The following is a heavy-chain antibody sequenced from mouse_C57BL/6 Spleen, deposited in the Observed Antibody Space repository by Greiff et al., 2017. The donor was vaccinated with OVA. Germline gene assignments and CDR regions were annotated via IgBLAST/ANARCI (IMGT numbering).Heavy chain of an antibody. D-gene: IGHD1-1*01. CDR1: GFTFSDYG. CDR2: LSSVSSTI. CDR3: ARVLRGAY. V-gene: IGHV5-17*01. J-gene: IGHJ3*01. Sequence: EVKLEESGGGLVKPGGSLKLSCAASGFTFSDYGLHWVRQAPEKGLEWVAYLSSVSSTIYYADTVQGRFTISRDNDKTTLCLQMTSLRAEDTAMYYCARVLRGAYWGQGTLVTVSA.